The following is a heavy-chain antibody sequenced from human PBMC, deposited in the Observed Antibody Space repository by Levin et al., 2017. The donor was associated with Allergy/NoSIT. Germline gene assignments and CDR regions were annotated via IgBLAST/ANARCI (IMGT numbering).Heavy chain of an antibody. V-gene: IGHV4-30-4*01. CDR3: ARAGRGVTPGRVGAFDI. Sequence: SETLSLTCTVSGGSISSGDYYWSWIRQPPGKGLEWIGYIYYSGSTYYNPSLKSRVTISVDTSKNQFSLKLSSVTAADTAVYYCARAGRGVTPGRVGAFDIWGQGTMVTVSS. J-gene: IGHJ3*02. D-gene: IGHD1-14*01. CDR1: GGSISSGDYY. CDR2: IYYSGST.